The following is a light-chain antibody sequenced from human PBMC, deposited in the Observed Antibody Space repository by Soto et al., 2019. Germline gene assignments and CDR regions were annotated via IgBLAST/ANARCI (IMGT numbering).Light chain of an antibody. CDR2: DAS. CDR3: QQYHRSSIT. V-gene: IGKV1-5*01. Sequence: DIQMTQSPSTLSASVGDRVTITCRASQSLNNGLAWYQQKPGKAPNLLIYDASTLERGVPSRFSGTGSGTEFTLTISSLQPDDFATCYCQQYHRSSITFGQGTRLEIK. J-gene: IGKJ5*01. CDR1: QSLNNG.